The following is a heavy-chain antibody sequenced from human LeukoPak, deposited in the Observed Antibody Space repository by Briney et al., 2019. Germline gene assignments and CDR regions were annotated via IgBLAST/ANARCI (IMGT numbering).Heavy chain of an antibody. D-gene: IGHD1-1*01. Sequence: GGSLRLSCAASGFTFSSYGVSGVRQAPGKGLEWVSGLSGSGGNTYYADSVKGRFTISRDNSKNTLYLQMNSLRAADTAVYYCAKGNNWNVNAVDMWGQGTMVTVSS. J-gene: IGHJ3*02. V-gene: IGHV3-23*01. CDR2: LSGSGGNT. CDR3: AKGNNWNVNAVDM. CDR1: GFTFSSYG.